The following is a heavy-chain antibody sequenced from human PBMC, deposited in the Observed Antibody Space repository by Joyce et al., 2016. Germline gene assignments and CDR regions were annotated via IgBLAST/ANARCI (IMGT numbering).Heavy chain of an antibody. CDR3: NKDRAP. J-gene: IGHJ5*02. CDR1: GFTFSDHY. CDR2: IRNKANSYTT. Sequence: EVQLVESGGGLVQPGGSLRLSCAASGFTFSDHYIDWVRQAPGKGLEWIARIRNKANSYTTEYAASVKGRFTISRDDSKNSLYLQMDSLKTEDTAVYYCNKDRAPWGQGTLVTVSS. V-gene: IGHV3-72*01. D-gene: IGHD3-10*01.